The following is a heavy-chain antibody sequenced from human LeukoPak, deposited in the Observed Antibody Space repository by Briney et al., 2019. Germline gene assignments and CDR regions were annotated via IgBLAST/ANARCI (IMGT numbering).Heavy chain of an antibody. CDR3: ASGGPRTLITGY. CDR1: GGSFSGYY. V-gene: IGHV4-34*01. CDR2: INHSGST. D-gene: IGHD1-14*01. J-gene: IGHJ4*02. Sequence: SETLSLTCAVYGGSFSGYYRSWIRQPPGKGLEWIGEINHSGSTNYNPSLKSRVTISVDTSKNQFSLKLSSVTAADTAVYYCASGGPRTLITGYWGQGTLVTVSS.